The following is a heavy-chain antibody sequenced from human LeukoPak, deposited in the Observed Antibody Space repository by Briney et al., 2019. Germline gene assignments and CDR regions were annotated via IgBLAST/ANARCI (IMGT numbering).Heavy chain of an antibody. D-gene: IGHD7-27*01. J-gene: IGHJ6*03. Sequence: GESLKISCKGSGYSFTSYWIGWVRQMPGKGLEWMGIIYPGDSDTRYSPSFQGQVTISADKSISTAYLQWSSLKASDTAMYYCASGPGLGNPYYYYMDVWGKGTTVTVSS. V-gene: IGHV5-51*01. CDR3: ASGPGLGNPYYYYMDV. CDR2: IYPGDSDT. CDR1: GYSFTSYW.